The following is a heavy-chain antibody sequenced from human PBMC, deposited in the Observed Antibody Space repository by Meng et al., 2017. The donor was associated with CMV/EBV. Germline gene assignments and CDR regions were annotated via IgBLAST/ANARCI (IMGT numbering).Heavy chain of an antibody. CDR3: ARIAAAGRFDY. CDR1: GFSISTSGLG. Sequence: IPLQESGPTLVKPPQTLTLTCTFSGFSISTSGLGVGWIRQPPGKALEWLALIYWDDDKRYSPSLKSRLTITKDTSKNQVVLTMTNMDPVDTATYYCARIAAAGRFDYWGQGTLVTVSS. J-gene: IGHJ4*02. D-gene: IGHD6-13*01. V-gene: IGHV2-5*02. CDR2: IYWDDDK.